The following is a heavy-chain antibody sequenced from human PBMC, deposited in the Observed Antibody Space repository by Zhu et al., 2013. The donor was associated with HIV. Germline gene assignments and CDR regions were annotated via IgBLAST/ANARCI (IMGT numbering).Heavy chain of an antibody. V-gene: IGHV1-69*01. J-gene: IGHJ3*02. CDR3: ARDQVAYCGGDCSGGAFDI. CDR1: GGTFSSYA. Sequence: QVQLVQSGAEVKKPGSSVKVSCKASGGTFSSYAISWVRQAPGQGLEWMGGIIPIFGTANYAQKFQGRVTITADESTSTAYMELSSLRSEDTAVYYCARDQVAYCGGDCSGGAFDIWGQGTMVTVSS. D-gene: IGHD2-21*02. CDR2: IIPIFGTA.